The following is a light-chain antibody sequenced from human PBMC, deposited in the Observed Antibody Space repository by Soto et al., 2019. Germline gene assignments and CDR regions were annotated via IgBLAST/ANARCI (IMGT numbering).Light chain of an antibody. CDR2: AAY. Sequence: DIQMTQSPSSVSASVGDRVTITCRASQGISTYLHWYQQKPGKSPNLLIYAAYTLQSGVTSRFSGSGSGTDFTLTISSLQPEDFATYFCQPGYSTPLTVGGVTQVEIK. CDR1: QGISTY. V-gene: IGKV1-39*01. J-gene: IGKJ4*01. CDR3: QPGYSTPLT.